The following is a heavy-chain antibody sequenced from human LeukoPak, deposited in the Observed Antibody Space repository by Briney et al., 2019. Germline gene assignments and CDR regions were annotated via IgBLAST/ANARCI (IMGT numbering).Heavy chain of an antibody. CDR1: GFTFSSYG. CDR3: AKPVVSSRRDYYYYGMDV. Sequence: PGGSLRLSCAASGFTFSSYGMHWVRQAPGKGLEWVAVISYDGSNKYYADSVKGRFTISRDNSKNTLYLQMNGLRTEDTAVYYCAKPVVSSRRDYYYYGMDVWGQGTTVTVSS. CDR2: ISYDGSNK. J-gene: IGHJ6*02. D-gene: IGHD6-13*01. V-gene: IGHV3-30*18.